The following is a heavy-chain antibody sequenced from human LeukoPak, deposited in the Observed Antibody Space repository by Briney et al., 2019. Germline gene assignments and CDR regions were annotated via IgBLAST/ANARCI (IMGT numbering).Heavy chain of an antibody. D-gene: IGHD5-18*01. CDR3: ARDGPRRIRYGMDV. CDR2: IYTSGST. Sequence: SETLSLTCTVSGGSISCGSYYWSWIRQPAGKGLEWIGRIYTSGSTNYNPSLKSRVTISVDTSKNQFSLKLSSVTAADTAVYYCARDGPRRIRYGMDVWGQGTTVTVSS. CDR1: GGSISCGSYY. J-gene: IGHJ6*02. V-gene: IGHV4-61*02.